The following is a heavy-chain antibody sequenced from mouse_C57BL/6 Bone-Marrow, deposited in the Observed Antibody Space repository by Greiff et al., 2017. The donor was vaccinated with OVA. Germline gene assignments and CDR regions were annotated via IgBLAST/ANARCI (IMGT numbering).Heavy chain of an antibody. Sequence: VKVVESGPELVKPGASVKISCKASGYSFTSYYIHWVKQRPGQGLEWIGWIYPGSGNTKYNEKFKGKATLTADTSSSTAYMQLSSLTSEDSAVYYCARSYLYYFDCWGQGTTLTVSS. V-gene: IGHV1-66*01. J-gene: IGHJ2*01. D-gene: IGHD5-1*01. CDR2: IYPGSGNT. CDR1: GYSFTSYY. CDR3: ARSYLYYFDC.